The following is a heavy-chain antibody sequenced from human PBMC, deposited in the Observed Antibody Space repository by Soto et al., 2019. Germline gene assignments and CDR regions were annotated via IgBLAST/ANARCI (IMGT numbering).Heavy chain of an antibody. CDR1: GGSISSSGYY. J-gene: IGHJ6*02. V-gene: IGHV4-39*01. D-gene: IGHD3-22*01. CDR2: IFYSGTT. CDR3: ARHYYDSSGYPAPYYHGMGV. Sequence: SETLSLTCTVSGGSISSSGYYWGWIRQSPGKGLEWIGTIFYSGTTYYNPSLESRITISQDTSNNQFSLKLTSVTAADTAVYYCARHYYDSSGYPAPYYHGMGVWGQGTTVT.